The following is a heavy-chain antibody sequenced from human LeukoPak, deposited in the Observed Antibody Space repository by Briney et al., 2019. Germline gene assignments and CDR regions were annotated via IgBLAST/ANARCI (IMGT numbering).Heavy chain of an antibody. CDR2: INYSGNP. V-gene: IGHV4-39*01. Sequence: PSETLSLSCTVSGGSINSSPYDWGWIRQPPGQGLEWIGSINYSGNPYYNPSLKSRVTISVDTSKNQFSLKLSPVTAADTAVYYCARLLGAVAVGSDYWGQGTLVTVSS. J-gene: IGHJ4*02. CDR3: ARLLGAVAVGSDY. D-gene: IGHD6-19*01. CDR1: GGSINSSPYD.